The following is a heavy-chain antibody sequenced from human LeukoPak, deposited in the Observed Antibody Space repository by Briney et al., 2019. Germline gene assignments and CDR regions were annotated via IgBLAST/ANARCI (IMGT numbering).Heavy chain of an antibody. J-gene: IGHJ4*02. D-gene: IGHD1-26*01. CDR3: ARRFYGSYYDY. V-gene: IGHV3-9*01. Sequence: GGSLRLSCAASGFTFDDYAMHWVRHAPGKGLEWVSGISWNSGSIGYADSVKGRFTISRDNAKNTLYLQMNSLRAEDTAVYYCARRFYGSYYDYWGQGTLVTVSS. CDR2: ISWNSGSI. CDR1: GFTFDDYA.